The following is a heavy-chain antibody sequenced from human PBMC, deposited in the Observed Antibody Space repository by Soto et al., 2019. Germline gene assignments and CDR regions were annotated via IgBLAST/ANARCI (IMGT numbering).Heavy chain of an antibody. J-gene: IGHJ6*03. CDR1: GFTFDDYA. CDR3: AKDTLIVATIDNVSYYYYYMDV. V-gene: IGHV3-9*01. Sequence: GGSLRLSCAASGFTFDDYAMHWVRQAPGKGLEWVSGISWNSGSIGYADSVKGRFTISRDNAKNSLYLQMNSLRAEDTALYYCAKDTLIVATIDNVSYYYYYMDVWGKGTTVTVSS. D-gene: IGHD5-12*01. CDR2: ISWNSGSI.